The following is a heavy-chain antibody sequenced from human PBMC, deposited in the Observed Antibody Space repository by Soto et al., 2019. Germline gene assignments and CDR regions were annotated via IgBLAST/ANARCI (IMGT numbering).Heavy chain of an antibody. CDR3: ARDRVSGSYYGYWFDP. CDR1: GYTFTSYG. CDR2: ISAYNGNT. Sequence: ASVKVSCKASGYTFTSYGISWVRQAPGQGLEWMGWISAYNGNTNYAQKLQGRVTMTTDTSTSTAYMELRSLRSDDTAMYYCARDRVSGSYYGYWFDPWDQGTLVTVSS. D-gene: IGHD1-26*01. V-gene: IGHV1-18*01. J-gene: IGHJ5*02.